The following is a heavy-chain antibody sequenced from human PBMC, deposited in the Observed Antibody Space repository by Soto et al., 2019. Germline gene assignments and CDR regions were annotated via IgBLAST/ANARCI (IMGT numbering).Heavy chain of an antibody. D-gene: IGHD6-13*01. J-gene: IGHJ6*02. CDR1: GGTFSSYA. CDR2: IIPIFGTA. Sequence: QVQLVQSGAEVKKPGSSVKVSCKASGGTFSSYAISWVRQAPGQGLEWMGGIIPIFGTANYAQKFLGRVTITAEGSTSTADMELSSLRSEDTAVYSWARPPRGYSSGMDVWGQGTKVTVSS. CDR3: ARPPRGYSSGMDV. V-gene: IGHV1-69*01.